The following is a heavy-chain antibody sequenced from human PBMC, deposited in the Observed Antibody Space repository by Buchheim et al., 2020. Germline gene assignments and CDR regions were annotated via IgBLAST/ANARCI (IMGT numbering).Heavy chain of an antibody. CDR1: GFTFSSYS. CDR2: ISSSSSYI. V-gene: IGHV3-21*01. Sequence: EVQLVESGGGLVKPGGSLRLSCAASGFTFSSYSMNWVRQAPGKGLEWVSSISSSSSYIYYADSVKGRFTISRDNAKTSLYLQMNSLRAEDTAVYYCARDLATNYGSGSYYPGFYYYYGMDVWGQGTT. D-gene: IGHD3-10*01. J-gene: IGHJ6*02. CDR3: ARDLATNYGSGSYYPGFYYYYGMDV.